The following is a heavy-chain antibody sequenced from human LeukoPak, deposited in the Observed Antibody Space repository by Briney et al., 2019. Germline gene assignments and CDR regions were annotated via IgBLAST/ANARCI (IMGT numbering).Heavy chain of an antibody. J-gene: IGHJ4*02. D-gene: IGHD5-18*01. Sequence: PSETLSLTCSVSGGSISSTDYYWGWIRQPPGKGLEWIGSIYYTGSTFYNPSLKSRVTISADTSKNQLSLKLSSVTAADTAVYYCARSRGYSYGTTFLDYWGQGTLVTVSS. CDR3: ARSRGYSYGTTFLDY. V-gene: IGHV4-39*01. CDR2: IYYTGST. CDR1: GGSISSTDYY.